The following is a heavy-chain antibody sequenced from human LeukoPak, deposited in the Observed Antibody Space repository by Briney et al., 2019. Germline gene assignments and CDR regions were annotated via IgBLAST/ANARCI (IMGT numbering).Heavy chain of an antibody. CDR3: ARVKRDCSGGSCYSYDY. Sequence: SVKVSCKASGGTFSSYAISWVRQAPGQGLEWMGRIIPILGIANYAQKFQGRVTITADKSTSTAYMELSSLRAEDTAVYYCARVKRDCSGGSCYSYDYWGQGTLVTVSS. V-gene: IGHV1-69*04. J-gene: IGHJ4*02. CDR2: IIPILGIA. CDR1: GGTFSSYA. D-gene: IGHD2-15*01.